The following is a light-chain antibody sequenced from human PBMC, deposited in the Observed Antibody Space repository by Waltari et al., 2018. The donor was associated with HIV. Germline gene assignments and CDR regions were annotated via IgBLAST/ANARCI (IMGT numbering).Light chain of an antibody. Sequence: YVLTPSPSVSVAPGQTARITCGAHAIGSTSVHWYQQKPGQAPVLLVYDDSDRPSGIPERFSGSNSGNAATLTISRVEVGDEADYFCQVWETSSDLRLWVFGGGSRLTVL. V-gene: IGLV3-21*02. CDR2: DDS. CDR1: AIGSTS. J-gene: IGLJ3*02. CDR3: QVWETSSDLRLWV.